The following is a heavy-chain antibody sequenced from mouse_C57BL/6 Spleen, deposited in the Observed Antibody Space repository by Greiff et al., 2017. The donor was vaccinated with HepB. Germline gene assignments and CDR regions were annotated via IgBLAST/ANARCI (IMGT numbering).Heavy chain of an antibody. J-gene: IGHJ4*01. D-gene: IGHD1-1*01. Sequence: VQLKESGAELVKPGASVKLSCTASGFNIKDYYMHWVKQRTEQGLEWIGRIDPEDGETKYAPKFQGKATITADTSSNTAYLRLSSLTSEDTAVYYCARGDYYGSPYAMDYWGQGTSVTVSS. V-gene: IGHV14-2*01. CDR1: GFNIKDYY. CDR2: IDPEDGET. CDR3: ARGDYYGSPYAMDY.